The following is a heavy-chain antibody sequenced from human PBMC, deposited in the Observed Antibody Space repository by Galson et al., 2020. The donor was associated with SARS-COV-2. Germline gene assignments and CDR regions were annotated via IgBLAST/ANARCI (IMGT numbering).Heavy chain of an antibody. CDR2: IVVGSGNT. D-gene: IGHD2-2*01. V-gene: IGHV1-58*01. CDR1: GFTFTSSA. CDR3: AAPSCSSTSCYDACDM. J-gene: IGHJ3*02. Sequence: SVKVSCKASGFTFTSSAVQWVRQARGQRLEWRGWIVVGSGNTNYTQKIQERVTITRDMSTSTAYMELSSTRSEDTAVYYCAAPSCSSTSCYDACDMGGRGTMDTV.